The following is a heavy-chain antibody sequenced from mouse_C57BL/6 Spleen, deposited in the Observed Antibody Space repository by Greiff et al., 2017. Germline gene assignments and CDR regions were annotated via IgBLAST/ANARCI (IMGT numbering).Heavy chain of an antibody. V-gene: IGHV1-69*01. CDR3: ARKDRRGWYFDV. CDR1: GYTFTSYW. J-gene: IGHJ1*03. CDR2: IDPSDSYT. Sequence: QVQLQQPGAELVMPGASVKLSCKASGYTFTSYWMHWVKQRPGQGLEWIGEIDPSDSYTNYNQKFKGKSTLTVDKSSSTAYMQLSSLTSEDSAVYYCARKDRRGWYFDVWGTGTTVTVSS.